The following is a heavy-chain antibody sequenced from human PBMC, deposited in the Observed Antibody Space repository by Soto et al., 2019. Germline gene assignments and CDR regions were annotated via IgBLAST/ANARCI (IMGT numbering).Heavy chain of an antibody. J-gene: IGHJ5*02. CDR3: ARRRYPNWFDP. CDR1: GYTFTSYA. D-gene: IGHD2-2*02. Sequence: ASVKVSFKASGYTFTSYAMHWLRQAPGQRLEWMGWINAGNGNTKYSQKFQGRVTITRDTSASTAYMELSSLRSEDTAVYYCARRRYPNWFDPWGQGTLVTVSS. V-gene: IGHV1-3*01. CDR2: INAGNGNT.